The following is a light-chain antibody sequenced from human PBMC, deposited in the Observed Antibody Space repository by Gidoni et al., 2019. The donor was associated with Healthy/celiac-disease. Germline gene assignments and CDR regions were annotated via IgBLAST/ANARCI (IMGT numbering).Light chain of an antibody. Sequence: EIVLTQSPGTLSLSPGERATLSCRASQSVSSSYLAWYQQKPGQAPRLLIYGASSRATGIPDRFSGSGSGTDFTLTISRREPEDFAVYYCQQYGSSPPAFGPGTKVDIK. CDR2: GAS. J-gene: IGKJ3*01. CDR1: QSVSSSY. CDR3: QQYGSSPPA. V-gene: IGKV3-20*01.